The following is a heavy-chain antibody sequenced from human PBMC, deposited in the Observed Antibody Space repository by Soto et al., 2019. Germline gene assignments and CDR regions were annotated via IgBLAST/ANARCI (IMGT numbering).Heavy chain of an antibody. V-gene: IGHV3-30*18. D-gene: IGHD4-4*01. CDR1: GITFSSYG. CDR3: AKSSTAEYYSYGMDV. J-gene: IGHJ6*02. CDR2: ISYDGRNK. Sequence: QVHLVESGGGVVQPGRSLRLSCAASGITFSSYGMHWVRQAPGKGLEWVAVISYDGRNKYYADSVKGRFTISRDNSKNTLYQQMNSLRAEDTAVYYCAKSSTAEYYSYGMDVWGQGTTVTVSS.